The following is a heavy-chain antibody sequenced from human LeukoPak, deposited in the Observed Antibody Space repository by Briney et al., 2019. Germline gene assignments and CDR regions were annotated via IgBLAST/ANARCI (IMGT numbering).Heavy chain of an antibody. D-gene: IGHD4-17*01. Sequence: SETLSLTCAVYGGSFSGYYWSWIRQPPGKGLEWIGEINHSGSTNYNPSLKSRVTISVDTSKNQFSLKLSSVTAADTAVYYCARVYGYGDYGGDYFDYWGQGTLVTVSS. CDR1: GGSFSGYY. CDR3: ARVYGYGDYGGDYFDY. V-gene: IGHV4-34*01. CDR2: INHSGST. J-gene: IGHJ4*02.